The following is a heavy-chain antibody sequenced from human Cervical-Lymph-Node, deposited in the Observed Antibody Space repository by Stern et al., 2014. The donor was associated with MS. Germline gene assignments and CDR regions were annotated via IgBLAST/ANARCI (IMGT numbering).Heavy chain of an antibody. CDR2: IYHSGST. V-gene: IGHV4-30-2*01. J-gene: IGHJ3*01. Sequence: VQLVESGSGQAKPSQTLSLTCAVSGGSISSGGSSWNWIRQPPGKGLEWIGFIYHSGSTYYNPYLKGRVFISVDTSKKQFALNLRSVTAADTAVYYCARGGVIYTQDRNGFDVWGQGTMVTVSS. CDR3: ARGGVIYTQDRNGFDV. CDR1: GGSISSGGSS. D-gene: IGHD2-21*01.